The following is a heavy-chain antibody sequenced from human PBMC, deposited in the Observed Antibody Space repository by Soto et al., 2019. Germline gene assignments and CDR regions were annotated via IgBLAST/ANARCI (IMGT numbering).Heavy chain of an antibody. V-gene: IGHV3-30*18. CDR1: GFTFSSDG. Sequence: QVQLVESGGGVVQPGRSLRLSCAASGFTFSSDGMHWVRQAPGKGLEWVAVISYDGSNKYYADSVKGRFTISRDNSKNTLYLQMNSLRAEDTAVYYCAKVGVDYGGFRPWGQGTLVTVSS. J-gene: IGHJ5*02. CDR3: AKVGVDYGGFRP. D-gene: IGHD4-17*01. CDR2: ISYDGSNK.